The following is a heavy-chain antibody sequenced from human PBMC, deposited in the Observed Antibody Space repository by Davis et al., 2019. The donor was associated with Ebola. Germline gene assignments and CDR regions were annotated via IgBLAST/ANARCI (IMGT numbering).Heavy chain of an antibody. J-gene: IGHJ3*01. V-gene: IGHV3-30-3*01. D-gene: IGHD6-19*01. Sequence: PGGSLRLSCAASGFTFSFYAIHWVRQAPGKGLEWVALISFAGSTEFYVESVKGRFTISGDISKNTLYLQMNSLRSEDTATYFCARGSAVTADAFDLWGQGTLVTVSP. CDR3: ARGSAVTADAFDL. CDR2: ISFAGSTE. CDR1: GFTFSFYA.